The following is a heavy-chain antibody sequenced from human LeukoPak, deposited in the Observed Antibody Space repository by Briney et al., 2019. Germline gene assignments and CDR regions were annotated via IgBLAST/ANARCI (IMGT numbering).Heavy chain of an antibody. CDR1: GDSVSSGGYY. CDR2: IYYNGNT. CDR3: ARDRMQQRNFDY. V-gene: IGHV4-61*03. J-gene: IGHJ4*02. Sequence: SETLSLTCTVSGDSVSSGGYYWSWIRQPPGKGLEWIGYIYYNGNTNYNPSLKTRVTISVDTSKNHFSLKLSSATAADTAVYYCARDRMQQRNFDYWGQGTLVTVSS. D-gene: IGHD6-13*01.